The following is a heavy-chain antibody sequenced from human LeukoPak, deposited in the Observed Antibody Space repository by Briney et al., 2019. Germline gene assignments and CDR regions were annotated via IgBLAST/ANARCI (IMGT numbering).Heavy chain of an antibody. Sequence: SETLSLTCAVYGGSFSGYYWSWIRQSPGKGLEWIGEINHSGSTNYNPSLKSRVTISVDTSKNQFSLKLSSVTAADTAVYYCARGPHDILTGYYDYYYYYGMDVWGQGTTVTVSS. V-gene: IGHV4-34*01. CDR1: GGSFSGYY. CDR3: ARGPHDILTGYYDYYYYYGMDV. J-gene: IGHJ6*02. D-gene: IGHD3-9*01. CDR2: INHSGST.